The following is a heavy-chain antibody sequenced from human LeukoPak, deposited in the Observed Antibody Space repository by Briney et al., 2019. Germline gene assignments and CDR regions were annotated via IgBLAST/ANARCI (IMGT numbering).Heavy chain of an antibody. CDR3: ARDPRDIVVVPAALTGVTWFDP. J-gene: IGHJ5*02. Sequence: TGGFLRLSCAASGFTFSSYAMHWVRQAPGKGLEWVAVISYGGSNKYYADSVKGRFTISRDNSKNTLYLQMNSLRAEDTAVYYCARDPRDIVVVPAALTGVTWFDPWGQGTLVTVSS. V-gene: IGHV3-30-3*01. CDR2: ISYGGSNK. CDR1: GFTFSSYA. D-gene: IGHD2-2*01.